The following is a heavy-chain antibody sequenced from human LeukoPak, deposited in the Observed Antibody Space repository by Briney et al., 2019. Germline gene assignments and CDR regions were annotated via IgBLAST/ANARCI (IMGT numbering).Heavy chain of an antibody. CDR2: IIPIFGTA. Sequence: ASVKVSCKASGGTFCSYAISWVRQAPGQGLEWMGGIIPIFGTANYAQKFQGRVTITTDESTSTAYMELSSLRSEDTAVYYCARSLSLGGFDYWGQGTLVTVSS. J-gene: IGHJ4*02. CDR1: GGTFCSYA. CDR3: ARSLSLGGFDY. V-gene: IGHV1-69*05. D-gene: IGHD3-10*01.